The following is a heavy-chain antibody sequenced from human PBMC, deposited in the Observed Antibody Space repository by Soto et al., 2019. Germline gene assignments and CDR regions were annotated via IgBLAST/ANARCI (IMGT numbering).Heavy chain of an antibody. CDR1: GGSISSSNW. Sequence: SETLSLTCAVSGGSISSSNWWSWVRQPPGKGLEWIGEIYHSGSTNYNPSLKSRITINPDTSKNQFSLQLNSVTPEDTAVYFCASLGNIDMADCWGQGTLVTISS. CDR2: IYHSGST. CDR3: ASLGNIDMADC. J-gene: IGHJ4*02. V-gene: IGHV4-4*02. D-gene: IGHD7-27*01.